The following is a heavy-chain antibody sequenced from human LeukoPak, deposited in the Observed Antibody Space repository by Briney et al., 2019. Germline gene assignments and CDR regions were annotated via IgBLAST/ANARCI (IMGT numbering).Heavy chain of an antibody. CDR2: ISGSGGST. D-gene: IGHD6-13*01. CDR1: GFTFSSCA. CDR3: ARDRSSRSSLGYFDY. J-gene: IGHJ4*02. V-gene: IGHV3-23*01. Sequence: GGSLRLSCAASGFTFSSCALSWVRQAPGKGLEWVSAISGSGGSTYYADSVKGRFTISRDNSKNTLYLQMNSLRAEDTAVYYCARDRSSRSSLGYFDYWGQGTLVTVSS.